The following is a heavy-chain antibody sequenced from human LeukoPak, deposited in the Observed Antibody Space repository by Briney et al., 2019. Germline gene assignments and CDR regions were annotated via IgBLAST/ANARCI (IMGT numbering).Heavy chain of an antibody. CDR2: IYYSGNT. D-gene: IGHD2-15*01. CDR3: ATRSTGVAATFDS. V-gene: IGHV4-59*01. J-gene: IGHJ4*02. Sequence: SETLSPTCTVSGGSISSYYWSWIRQPPGKGLEWIGYIYYSGNTNYNPSLKSRVTISVDTSKNQFSLKLSSVTAADTAVYYCATRSTGVAATFDSWGQGALVTVSS. CDR1: GGSISSYY.